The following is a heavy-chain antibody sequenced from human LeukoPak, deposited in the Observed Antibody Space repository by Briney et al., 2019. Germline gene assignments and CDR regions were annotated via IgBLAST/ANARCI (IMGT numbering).Heavy chain of an antibody. Sequence: SETLSLTCTVSGGSISSYYWSWIRQPPGKGLEWIGYMYYSGSTNYNPSLKSRVTISVDTSKNQFSLKLSSVTAADTAVYYCARGTYGDYPLSWFDPWGQGTLVTVSS. V-gene: IGHV4-59*01. J-gene: IGHJ5*02. CDR2: MYYSGST. D-gene: IGHD4-17*01. CDR3: ARGTYGDYPLSWFDP. CDR1: GGSISSYY.